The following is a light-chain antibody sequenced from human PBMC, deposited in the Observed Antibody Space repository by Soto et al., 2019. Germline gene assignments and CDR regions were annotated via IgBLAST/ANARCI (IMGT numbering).Light chain of an antibody. Sequence: QAVVTQEPSLTVSPGGKVILTCGSTTGPVTTGHYPYWFQQKPGQAPQPLVYDTANIFSWTPVRFSGSLVGGKAALTLSGAQPEDEAEYYCLLSYRGDYVFGPGTKVTVL. V-gene: IGLV7-46*01. CDR1: TGPVTTGHY. J-gene: IGLJ1*01. CDR2: DTA. CDR3: LLSYRGDYV.